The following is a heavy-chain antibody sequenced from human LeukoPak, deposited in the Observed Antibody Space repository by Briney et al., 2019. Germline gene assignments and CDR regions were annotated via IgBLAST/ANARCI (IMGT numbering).Heavy chain of an antibody. J-gene: IGHJ1*01. CDR2: INPNSGVT. Sequence: ASVKVSCKASGYTFTSYDIHWVRQATGQGLEWMGWINPNSGVTNYAQKFQGRVTMTRDTSISTAYMELSRLRSDDTAVYYCARESGSYPGAEYFQHWGQGTLVTVSS. CDR1: GYTFTSYD. D-gene: IGHD1-26*01. CDR3: ARESGSYPGAEYFQH. V-gene: IGHV1-2*02.